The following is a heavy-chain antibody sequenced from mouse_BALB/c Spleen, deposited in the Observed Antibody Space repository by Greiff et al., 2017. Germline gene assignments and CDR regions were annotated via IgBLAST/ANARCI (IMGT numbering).Heavy chain of an antibody. D-gene: IGHD2-3*01. Sequence: EVQLHQSGPSLVKPSQTLSLTCSVTGDSITSGYWNWIRKFPGNKLEYMGYISYSGSTYYNPSLKSRISITRDTSKNQYYLQLNSVTTEDTATYYCARYYDGYYVFAYWGQGTLVTVSA. CDR2: ISYSGST. CDR3: ARYYDGYYVFAY. V-gene: IGHV3-8*02. J-gene: IGHJ3*01. CDR1: GDSITSGY.